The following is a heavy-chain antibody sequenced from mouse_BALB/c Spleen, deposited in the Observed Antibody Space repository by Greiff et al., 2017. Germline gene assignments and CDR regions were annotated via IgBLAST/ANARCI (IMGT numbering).Heavy chain of an antibody. V-gene: IGHV1-7*01. Sequence: QVQLQQSGAELAKPGASVKMSCKASGYTFTSYWMHWVKQRPGQGLEWIGYINPSTGYTEYNQKFKDKATLTADKSSSTAYMQLSSLTSEDSAVYYCARGSDYDWCAYWGQGTLVTVSA. CDR1: GYTFTSYW. D-gene: IGHD2-4*01. CDR3: ARGSDYDWCAY. CDR2: INPSTGYT. J-gene: IGHJ3*01.